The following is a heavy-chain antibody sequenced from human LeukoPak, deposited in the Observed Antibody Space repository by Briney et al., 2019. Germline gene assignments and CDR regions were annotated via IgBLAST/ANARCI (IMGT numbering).Heavy chain of an antibody. V-gene: IGHV3-74*01. Sequence: GGSLRLSCAASGFTFSSYWMHWVRQAQRKGLVWVSRINSDGSSTSYSDSVKGRFTISRDNAKNTVYLQMSSLRAEVTAVYYCARVHRDAFDILGQGTMVTVSS. CDR2: INSDGSST. J-gene: IGHJ3*02. CDR3: ARVHRDAFDI. CDR1: GFTFSSYW.